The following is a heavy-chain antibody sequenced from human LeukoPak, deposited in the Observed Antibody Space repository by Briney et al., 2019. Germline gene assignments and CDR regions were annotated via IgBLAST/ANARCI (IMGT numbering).Heavy chain of an antibody. D-gene: IGHD3-3*01. CDR1: GGSISSTNW. CDR3: IGNGYYSLEY. Sequence: PSETLSLTCVVSGGSISSTNWWSWVRQPPGNGLEWIGEIYHSGSTNYNPSLKSRVIISVDKSKNQFSLKLSSVTAADTAVYYCIGNGYYSLEYWGQGTLVTVSS. CDR2: IYHSGST. J-gene: IGHJ4*02. V-gene: IGHV4-4*02.